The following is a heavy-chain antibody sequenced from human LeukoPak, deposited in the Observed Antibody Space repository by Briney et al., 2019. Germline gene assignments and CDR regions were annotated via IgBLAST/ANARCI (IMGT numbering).Heavy chain of an antibody. CDR3: ARGGRPADY. V-gene: IGHV1-69*05. J-gene: IGHJ4*02. Sequence: VASVRVSSKASGGTFSSYAISWVRQAPGQGLEWMGGIIPIFGTANYAQKFQGRLTITRNTSISTVYMELSTLRSEDTAVYYCARGGRPADYWGQGTLVTVSS. CDR1: GGTFSSYA. CDR2: IIPIFGTA.